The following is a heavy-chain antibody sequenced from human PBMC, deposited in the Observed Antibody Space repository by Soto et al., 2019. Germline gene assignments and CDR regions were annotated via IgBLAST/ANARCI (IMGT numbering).Heavy chain of an antibody. D-gene: IGHD6-13*01. CDR1: GFTFSSYS. V-gene: IGHV3-21*01. CDR2: ISSSSSYI. J-gene: IGHJ4*02. CDR3: ARDLTRIAAAGKTLHY. Sequence: PGGSLRLSCAASGFTFSSYSMNWVRQAPGKGLEWVSSISSSSSYIYYADSVKGRITNSRDNAKNSLFLQMNSLRAEDTAVYYCARDLTRIAAAGKTLHYWGQGTLVTVSS.